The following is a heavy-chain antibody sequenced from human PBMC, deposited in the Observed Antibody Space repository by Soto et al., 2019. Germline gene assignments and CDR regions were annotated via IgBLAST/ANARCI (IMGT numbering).Heavy chain of an antibody. D-gene: IGHD5-12*01. CDR1: GFSLSTSGEG. J-gene: IGHJ4*02. CDR3: AHFSGYEKFDC. Sequence: SGPTLVNPTLTLTLTCTFSGFSLSTSGEGVGWIRQPPGKALEWLAVIYWNDDKRYSPSLKSRLTITKDTSKNQVVLTMTNMDPVDTATYYCAHFSGYEKFDCWGQGTLVTVSS. CDR2: IYWNDDK. V-gene: IGHV2-5*01.